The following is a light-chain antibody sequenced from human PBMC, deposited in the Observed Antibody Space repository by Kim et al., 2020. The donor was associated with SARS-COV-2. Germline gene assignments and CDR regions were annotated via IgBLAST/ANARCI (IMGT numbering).Light chain of an antibody. V-gene: IGKV1-16*01. Sequence: ASIGDRVTISCRASEGIAKSLAWFQQKPGTAPKCLIYGASTLEPGVPSRFSGRRSGTEFTLTINSLQPEDFATYYCQQFNAFQITFGQGTRLEIK. J-gene: IGKJ5*01. CDR3: QQFNAFQIT. CDR1: EGIAKS. CDR2: GAS.